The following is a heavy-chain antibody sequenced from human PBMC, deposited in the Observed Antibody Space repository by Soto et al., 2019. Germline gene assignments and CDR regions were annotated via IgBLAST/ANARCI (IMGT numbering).Heavy chain of an antibody. V-gene: IGHV4-59*01. CDR1: GGSISNYY. J-gene: IGHJ6*03. CDR3: AREGVAAVYYYYYMDV. Sequence: SETLSLTCTVSGGSISNYYWTWIRQPPGKGLEWIGYIYYSGSTNYNPSLKSRVTISVDTSKNQFSLKLSSVTAADTAVYYCAREGVAAVYYYYYMDVWGKGTTVTVSS. D-gene: IGHD6-13*01. CDR2: IYYSGST.